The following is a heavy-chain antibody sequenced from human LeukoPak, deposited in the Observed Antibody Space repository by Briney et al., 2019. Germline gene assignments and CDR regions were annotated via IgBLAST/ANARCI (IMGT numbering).Heavy chain of an antibody. D-gene: IGHD4-17*01. CDR3: ARGHDEYGDYYFDY. Sequence: SETLSLTCAVYGGSFSGYYWSGIRQPPGKGLEWIGEINHSGSTNYNPSLKSRVTISVDTSKNQFSLKLSSVTAADTAVYYCARGHDEYGDYYFDYWGQGTLVTVSS. V-gene: IGHV4-34*01. CDR1: GGSFSGYY. J-gene: IGHJ4*02. CDR2: INHSGST.